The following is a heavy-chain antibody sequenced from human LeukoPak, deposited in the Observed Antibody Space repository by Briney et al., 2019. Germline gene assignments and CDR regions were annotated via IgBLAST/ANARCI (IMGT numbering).Heavy chain of an antibody. D-gene: IGHD4-11*01. CDR2: INHRGVT. CDR3: ARTVGRTASLSY. CDR1: GGSFSDYY. Sequence: NASETLSLTCAVYGGSFSDYYWTWVRQPPGKGLEWIGGINHRGVTTYYPSLKSRVTISIDTYRNQFSLTMHSLTAADTAVYYCARTVGRTASLSYWGQGTLVTVSS. V-gene: IGHV4-34*01. J-gene: IGHJ4*02.